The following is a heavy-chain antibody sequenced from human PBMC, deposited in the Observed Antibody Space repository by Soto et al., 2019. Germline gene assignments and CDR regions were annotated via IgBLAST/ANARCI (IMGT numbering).Heavy chain of an antibody. V-gene: IGHV3-48*03. CDR3: AKEATNINNFDY. Sequence: GGSLRLSXTASGFTFSNFEMNWVRQAPGKGLEWVSYISSVGSTTYYADSVEGRFTISRDNGKNSLYLHMNSLRAEDTGIYYCAKEATNINNFDYWGQGTLVTVSS. CDR2: ISSVGSTT. CDR1: GFTFSNFE. J-gene: IGHJ4*02. D-gene: IGHD5-12*01.